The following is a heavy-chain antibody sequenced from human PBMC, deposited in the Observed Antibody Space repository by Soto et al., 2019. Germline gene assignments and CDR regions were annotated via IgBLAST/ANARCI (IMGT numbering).Heavy chain of an antibody. CDR2: IYYSGST. V-gene: IGHV4-39*01. Sequence: SETLSLTCTVSGGSISSSSYYWGWIRQPPGKGLEWIGSIYYSGSTYCNPSLKSRVTISVDTSKNQFSLKLSSVTAADTAVYYCARSPPGTAMVIVAYWGQGTLVTVS. J-gene: IGHJ4*02. CDR3: ARSPPGTAMVIVAY. D-gene: IGHD5-18*01. CDR1: GGSISSSSYY.